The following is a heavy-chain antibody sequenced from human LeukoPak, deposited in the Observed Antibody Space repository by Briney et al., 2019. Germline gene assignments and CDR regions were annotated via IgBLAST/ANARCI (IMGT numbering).Heavy chain of an antibody. D-gene: IGHD3-10*01. Sequence: SETLSLTCTVSGGSLSGHYWSWVRQPPGKGVQWIGYIYGSGSTKFNPSLESRVAMSVDTSKNQFSLKVSSVTAADTAVYYCARSVYGHCFDYWGLGSLLTVSS. J-gene: IGHJ4*01. V-gene: IGHV4-59*11. CDR3: ARSVYGHCFDY. CDR2: IYGSGST. CDR1: GGSLSGHY.